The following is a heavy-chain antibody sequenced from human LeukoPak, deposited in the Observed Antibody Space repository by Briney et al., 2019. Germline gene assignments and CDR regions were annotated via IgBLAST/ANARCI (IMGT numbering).Heavy chain of an antibody. D-gene: IGHD5-12*01. J-gene: IGHJ4*02. V-gene: IGHV4-39*01. CDR2: IYYSGST. Sequence: SETLSLTCTVSGGSISSSSYSWGWIRQPPGKGLEWIGSIYYSGSTYYNPSLKSRVTISVDTSKNQFSLKLSSVTAADTAVYYCARRGNRDGYNFWGQGTLVTVSS. CDR3: ARRGNRDGYNF. CDR1: GGSISSSSYS.